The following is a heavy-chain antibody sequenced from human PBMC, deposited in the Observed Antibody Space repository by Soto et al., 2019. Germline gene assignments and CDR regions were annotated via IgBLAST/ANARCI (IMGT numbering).Heavy chain of an antibody. CDR3: ARDGGTHSGGIDY. V-gene: IGHV1-69*01. CDR1: GGTFSSYS. J-gene: IGHJ4*02. D-gene: IGHD1-26*01. CDR2: IIPIFGTA. Sequence: QVQLVQSGAEVKKPGTSVKVSCKASGGTFSSYSINWVRQAPGQGLEWMGEIIPIFGTANYAQKFQGRVTITADESTSTAYMQLSSLRSEDTAVYYCARDGGTHSGGIDYWGQGTLVTVSS.